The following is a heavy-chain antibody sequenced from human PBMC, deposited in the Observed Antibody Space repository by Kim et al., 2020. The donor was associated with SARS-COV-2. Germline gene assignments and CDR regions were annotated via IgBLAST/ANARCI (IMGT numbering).Heavy chain of an antibody. V-gene: IGHV3-23*01. CDR3: AKGGSREGIFDS. J-gene: IGHJ3*02. D-gene: IGHD3-10*01. Sequence: CASAVKGPFTTSRDKAQNTLYLQINRLRAEDTAVYYCAKGGSREGIFDSWGEGTMVTVSS.